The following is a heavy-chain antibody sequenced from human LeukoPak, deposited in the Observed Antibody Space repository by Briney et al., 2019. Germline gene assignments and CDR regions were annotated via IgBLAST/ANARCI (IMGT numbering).Heavy chain of an antibody. V-gene: IGHV3-21*01. CDR3: AKPISGSSGWDAFDI. CDR1: GFTFSSYS. Sequence: GGSLRLSCAASGFTFSSYSMNWVRQAPGKGLEWVSSISSSSYIYYADSVKGRFTISRDNAKNSLYLQMNSLRAEDTAVYYCAKPISGSSGWDAFDIWGQGTMVTVSS. CDR2: ISSSSYI. J-gene: IGHJ3*02. D-gene: IGHD6-19*01.